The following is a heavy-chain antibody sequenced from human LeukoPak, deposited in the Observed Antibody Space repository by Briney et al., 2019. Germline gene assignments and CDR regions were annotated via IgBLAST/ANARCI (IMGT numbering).Heavy chain of an antibody. Sequence: GASVKISCTTSGYTFTSYAMNWVRQAPGQGLEWMGWINTNTGNPTYARGFTGRSVFSLDTSVSTAYLQISSLKAEDTAVYYCARSNNDGDYLGVGFDYWGQGTLVTVSS. V-gene: IGHV7-4-1*02. CDR2: INTNTGNP. CDR1: GYTFTSYA. D-gene: IGHD4-17*01. CDR3: ARSNNDGDYLGVGFDY. J-gene: IGHJ4*02.